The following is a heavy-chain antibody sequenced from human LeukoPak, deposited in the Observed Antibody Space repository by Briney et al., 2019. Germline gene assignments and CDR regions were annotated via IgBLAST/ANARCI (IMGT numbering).Heavy chain of an antibody. CDR2: ISYSGKS. Sequence: PSETLSLTCTVSGGSMNRDHFYWAWIRQPPGKGLEWIGSISYSGKSEYSPSLKSRLSLSIDTSNSQVSLRLTSMTAADTAVYFCARNDFWVHNFSDPWGQGTLVIVSS. V-gene: IGHV4-39*07. CDR3: ARNDFWVHNFSDP. D-gene: IGHD3-3*01. J-gene: IGHJ5*02. CDR1: GGSMNRDHFY.